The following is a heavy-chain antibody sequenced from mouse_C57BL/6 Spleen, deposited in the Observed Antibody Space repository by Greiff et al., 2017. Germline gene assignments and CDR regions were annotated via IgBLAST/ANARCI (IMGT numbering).Heavy chain of an antibody. CDR3: ARGLYYGSSCYFDY. CDR2: IDPSDSYT. CDR1: GYTFTSYW. V-gene: IGHV1-69*01. Sequence: QVQLQQPGAELVMPGASVKLSCKASGYTFTSYWMHWVKQRPGQGLEWIGEIDPSDSYTNYNQKFKGKSTLSVDKSSSTAYMQLSSLTSEDSAVYYSARGLYYGSSCYFDYWGQGTTLTVSS. D-gene: IGHD1-1*01. J-gene: IGHJ2*01.